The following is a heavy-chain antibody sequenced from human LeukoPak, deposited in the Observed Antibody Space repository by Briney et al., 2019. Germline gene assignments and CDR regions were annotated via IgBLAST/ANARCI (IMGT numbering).Heavy chain of an antibody. CDR1: GGSISNYH. Sequence: KASETLSLTCTVCGGSISNYHWSWLRPPPGKGLEWIGYIYYSGSTNYNPSLKSRVTISVDTSKNQFSLKLSSVTAADTAVYYCARNAGDQIYFDYWGQGTLVTVSP. J-gene: IGHJ4*02. V-gene: IGHV4-59*01. CDR3: ARNAGDQIYFDY. CDR2: IYYSGST. D-gene: IGHD7-27*01.